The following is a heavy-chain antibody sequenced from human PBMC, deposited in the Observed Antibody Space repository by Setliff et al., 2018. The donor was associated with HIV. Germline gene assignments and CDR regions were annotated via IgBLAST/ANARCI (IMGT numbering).Heavy chain of an antibody. D-gene: IGHD2-2*01. CDR2: IVPIFGTT. CDR3: ARNGIQYQVHPNWFDP. V-gene: IGHV1-69*13. Sequence: SVKVSCKASVGTFSNYGISWVRQAPGQGPEWLGGIVPIFGTTEYAQHFQGRLSITADESTTTVYMELSSLISEDTALYYCARNGIQYQVHPNWFDPWGQGTLVTVSS. J-gene: IGHJ5*02. CDR1: VGTFSNYG.